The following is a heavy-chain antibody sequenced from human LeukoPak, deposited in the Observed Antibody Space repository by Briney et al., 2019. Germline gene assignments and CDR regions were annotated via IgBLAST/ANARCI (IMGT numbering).Heavy chain of an antibody. CDR1: GFTFSIYA. CDR2: IGDTDIMT. Sequence: GGSLRLSCAASGFTFSIYAMSWVRQAPGKGLEWVSTIGDTDIMTHYADSVKGRFTISRDDSKNTLYLQMNSLRADDTALYYCAKDQTPTVGATYYWGQGTLVTVSS. D-gene: IGHD1-26*01. V-gene: IGHV3-23*01. J-gene: IGHJ4*02. CDR3: AKDQTPTVGATYY.